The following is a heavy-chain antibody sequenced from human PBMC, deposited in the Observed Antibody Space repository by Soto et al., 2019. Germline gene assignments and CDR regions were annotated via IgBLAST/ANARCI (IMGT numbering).Heavy chain of an antibody. CDR2: MNPNSGNT. CDR3: ARGAGGDIVVVPAAIEGPNWFDP. D-gene: IGHD2-2*02. J-gene: IGHJ5*02. CDR1: GYTFTSYD. V-gene: IGHV1-8*02. Sequence: ASVKVSCKASGYTFTSYDINWVRQATGQGLEWMGWMNPNSGNTGYAQKFQGRVTMTRNTSISTAYMELSSLRSEDTAMYYCARGAGGDIVVVPAAIEGPNWFDPWGQGTLVTVSS.